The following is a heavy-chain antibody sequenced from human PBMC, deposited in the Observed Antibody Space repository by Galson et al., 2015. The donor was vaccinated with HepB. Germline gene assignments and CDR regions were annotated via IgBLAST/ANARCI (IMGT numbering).Heavy chain of an antibody. CDR3: AREYRGYSYGSGYYDY. J-gene: IGHJ4*02. D-gene: IGHD5-18*01. CDR2: IYYSGST. CDR1: GGSISSYY. V-gene: IGHV4-59*01. Sequence: ETLSLTCTVSGGSISSYYWSWIRQPPGKGLEWIGYIYYSGSTNYNPSLKSRVTISVDTSKNQFSLKLSSVTAADTAVYYCAREYRGYSYGSGYYDYWGQGTLVTVSS.